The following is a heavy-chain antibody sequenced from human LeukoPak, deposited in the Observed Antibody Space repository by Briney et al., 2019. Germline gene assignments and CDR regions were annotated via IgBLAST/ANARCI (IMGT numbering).Heavy chain of an antibody. Sequence: ASVKVSCKAAGYTFSAYDINWVRQATGQGLEWMGGMTPNSSNTGFAQKFQGRVTMTRDTSINTAYMELSNLRSEDTAVYYCARVSQTPAYYYTSGYYYHGYWGQGTRVTVSS. V-gene: IGHV1-8*01. D-gene: IGHD3-22*01. CDR1: GYTFSAYD. CDR2: MTPNSSNT. CDR3: ARVSQTPAYYYTSGYYYHGY. J-gene: IGHJ4*02.